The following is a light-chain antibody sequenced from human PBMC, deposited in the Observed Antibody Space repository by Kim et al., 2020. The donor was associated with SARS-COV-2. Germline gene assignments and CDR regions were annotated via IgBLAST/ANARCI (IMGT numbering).Light chain of an antibody. J-gene: IGLJ2*01. CDR3: NSRDSSGNHVV. CDR2: GKN. V-gene: IGLV3-19*01. Sequence: ALGRAVKITCQGDSLRSYYASWYQQKPGQAHVLVIYGKNNRPSGIPDRFSGSSSGNTASLTITGAQAEDEADYYCNSRDSSGNHVVFGGGTQLTVL. CDR1: SLRSYY.